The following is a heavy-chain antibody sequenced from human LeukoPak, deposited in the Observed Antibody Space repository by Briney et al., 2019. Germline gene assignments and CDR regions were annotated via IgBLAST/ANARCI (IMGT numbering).Heavy chain of an antibody. Sequence: GGSLRLSCAAXXXXXXNYAMSWVXXAXXXXXXXXXSISASGDYTYYADSVKGRFTISRDSSKNTLYLQVNSLRAEDTAVYYCAKGXCIDTNCQTRLGLDYWGQGTLVTVSS. D-gene: IGHD1-1*01. V-gene: IGHV3-23*01. CDR1: XXXXXNYA. J-gene: IGHJ4*02. CDR3: AKGXCIDTNCQTRLGLDY. CDR2: ISASGDYT.